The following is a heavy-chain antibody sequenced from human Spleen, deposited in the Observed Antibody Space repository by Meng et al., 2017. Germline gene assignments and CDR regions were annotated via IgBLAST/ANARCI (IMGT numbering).Heavy chain of an antibody. CDR3: ARGGMSPTVMSDY. CDR1: GGSFSGYY. CDR2: INHSVST. Sequence: QVQLQQWGSGLLKPSETLSLTCAVYGGSFSGYYWSWIRQPPGKGLVWIGEINHSVSTNYNPSLKSRVTISVDKSKNQFSLKLSSVTAADTAVYYCARGGMSPTVMSDYWGQGTLVTVSS. D-gene: IGHD4-11*01. J-gene: IGHJ4*02. V-gene: IGHV4-34*01.